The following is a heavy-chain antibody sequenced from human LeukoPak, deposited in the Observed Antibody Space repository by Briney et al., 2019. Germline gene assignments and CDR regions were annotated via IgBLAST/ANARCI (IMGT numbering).Heavy chain of an antibody. V-gene: IGHV4-59*01. CDR3: ARVPTYYYDSSGYYFGPEIDY. J-gene: IGHJ4*02. CDR1: GGSISSYY. Sequence: SETLSLTCTVSGGSISSYYWSWIRQPPGKGLEWIGYIYYSGSTNYNPSLKSRVTISVDTSKNQFSLKPSSVTAADTAVYYCARVPTYYYDSSGYYFGPEIDYWGQGTLVTVSS. CDR2: IYYSGST. D-gene: IGHD3-22*01.